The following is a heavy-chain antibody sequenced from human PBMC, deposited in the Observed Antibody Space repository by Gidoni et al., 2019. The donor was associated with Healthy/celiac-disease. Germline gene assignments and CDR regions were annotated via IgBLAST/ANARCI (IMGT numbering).Heavy chain of an antibody. CDR2: ISGSGGST. V-gene: IGHV3-23*01. J-gene: IGHJ5*02. CDR1: GFTFSRHA. D-gene: IGHD5-12*01. Sequence: EVQLLESGGGLVQPGGSLRLSCAASGFTFSRHAMSWVRQAPGKGLGWVTAISGSGGSTYYADSVKGRFTISRDNSKNTLYLQMNSLRAEDTAVYYCAKDGYGGWFDPWGQGTLVTVSS. CDR3: AKDGYGGWFDP.